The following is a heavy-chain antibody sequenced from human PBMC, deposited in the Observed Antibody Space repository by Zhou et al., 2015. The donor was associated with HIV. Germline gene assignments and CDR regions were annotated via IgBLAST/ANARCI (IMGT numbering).Heavy chain of an antibody. CDR2: IIPILGIA. CDR3: ARVWGGRYCSGGSCPFVX. J-gene: IGHJ4*01. Sequence: QVQLVQSGAEVKKPGSSVKVSCKASGGTFSSYTISWVRQAPGQGLEWMGRIIPILGIANYAQKFQGRVTITADKSTSTAYMELSSLRSEDTAVYYCARVWGGRYCSGGSCPFVXWGRRNRRDRLL. CDR1: GGTFSSYT. D-gene: IGHD2-15*01. V-gene: IGHV1-69*02.